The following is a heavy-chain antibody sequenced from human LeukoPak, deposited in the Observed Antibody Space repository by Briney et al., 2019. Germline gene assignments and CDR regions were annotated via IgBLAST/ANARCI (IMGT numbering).Heavy chain of an antibody. Sequence: GASVKVSCKASGYTFTSYYMHWVRQAPGQGLEWMGIINPSGGSTSYAQKFQGRVTMTRDTSTSTVYMELSSLRSEDTAVYYCARDIIVVVPAAILAYGMDVWGQGTTVIVSS. V-gene: IGHV1-46*01. J-gene: IGHJ6*02. CDR2: INPSGGST. CDR1: GYTFTSYY. CDR3: ARDIIVVVPAAILAYGMDV. D-gene: IGHD2-2*01.